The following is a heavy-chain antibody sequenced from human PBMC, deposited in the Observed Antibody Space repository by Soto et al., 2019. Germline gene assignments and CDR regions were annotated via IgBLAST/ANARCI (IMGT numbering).Heavy chain of an antibody. CDR2: IYHSGST. Sequence: SETLSLTCTVSGGSVSSRSYFWGWIRQPPGKGLEWIGSIYHSGSTYYNPSLKSRLTISVDTSKNQFSLKVNSVTAADTGVYYCARQPLRYSSSWHDGEFEYWGQGILVTVSS. CDR1: GGSVSSRSYF. D-gene: IGHD6-13*01. CDR3: ARQPLRYSSSWHDGEFEY. J-gene: IGHJ4*02. V-gene: IGHV4-39*01.